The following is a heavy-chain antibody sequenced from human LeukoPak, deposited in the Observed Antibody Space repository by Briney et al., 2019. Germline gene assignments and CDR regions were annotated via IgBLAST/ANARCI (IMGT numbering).Heavy chain of an antibody. J-gene: IGHJ5*02. D-gene: IGHD6-13*01. CDR2: IIPIFGTA. CDR1: GGTFSSYA. CDR3: ARDLSAAAGTNWFDP. V-gene: IGHV1-69*13. Sequence: ASVKVSCKASGGTFSSYAISWVRQAPGQGLEWMGGIIPIFGTANYAQKFQGRVTITADESTSTAYMELSSLRSEDTAVYYCARDLSAAAGTNWFDPWGQGTLVTVSS.